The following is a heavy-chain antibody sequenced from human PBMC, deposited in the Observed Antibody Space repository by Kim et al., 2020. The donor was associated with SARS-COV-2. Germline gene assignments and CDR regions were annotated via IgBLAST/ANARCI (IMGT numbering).Heavy chain of an antibody. CDR3: ARGPPIGGGDCYSH. D-gene: IGHD2-21*02. CDR1: GCSISSGDYY. Sequence: SETLSLTCTVSGCSISSGDYYWSWIRQPPGKGLEWIGYIYYTGSSHYNPSLNSRVTISIDTSKNQFSLKLSSVTAADTAVYYCARGPPIGGGDCYSHWGQGTLVTVSS. V-gene: IGHV4-30-4*08. J-gene: IGHJ4*02. CDR2: IYYTGSS.